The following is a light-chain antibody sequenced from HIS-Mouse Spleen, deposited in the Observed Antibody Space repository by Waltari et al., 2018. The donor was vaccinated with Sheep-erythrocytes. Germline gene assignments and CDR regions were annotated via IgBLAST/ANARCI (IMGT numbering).Light chain of an antibody. V-gene: IGKV1-12*01. Sequence: DIQMPQSPSSVSASAGDRVTITCRASQGLSSWLAWYQQKPGKAPKLLIYAASSLQSGVPSRFSGSGSGTDFTLTISSLQPEDFATYYCQQANSFPITFGQGTRLEIK. J-gene: IGKJ5*01. CDR3: QQANSFPIT. CDR1: QGLSSW. CDR2: AAS.